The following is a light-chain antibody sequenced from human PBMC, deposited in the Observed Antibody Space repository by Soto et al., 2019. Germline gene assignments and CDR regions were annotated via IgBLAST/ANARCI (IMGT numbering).Light chain of an antibody. CDR2: GNT. CDR3: AAWDDSLNGVL. Sequence: QSVLTQPPSASGTPGQRVTISCSGSSSNIGSNSVNWYLKFPATAPKLLIYGNTQRPSGVPDRFSGSKSGTSASLAISGLHSEDEADYYCAAWDDSLNGVLFGGGTKLTVL. V-gene: IGLV1-44*01. J-gene: IGLJ3*02. CDR1: SSNIGSNS.